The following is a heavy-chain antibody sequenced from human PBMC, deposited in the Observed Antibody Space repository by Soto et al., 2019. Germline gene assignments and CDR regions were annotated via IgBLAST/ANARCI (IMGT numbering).Heavy chain of an antibody. V-gene: IGHV3-11*01. CDR2: ISSSGSTI. D-gene: IGHD3-3*01. CDR3: ARCKNDFWSGYYTGYNWFDP. CDR1: GFTFSDYY. Sequence: PGGSLRLSCAASGFTFSDYYMSWIRRAPGKGLEWVSYISSSGSTIYYADSVKGRFTLSRDNAKNSLYLQMNSLRAEDTAVYYCARCKNDFWSGYYTGYNWFDPWGQGTLVTVSS. J-gene: IGHJ5*02.